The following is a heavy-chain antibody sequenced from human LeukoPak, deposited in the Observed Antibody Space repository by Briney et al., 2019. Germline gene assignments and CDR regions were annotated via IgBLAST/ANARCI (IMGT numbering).Heavy chain of an antibody. CDR1: GFTFDDYA. CDR3: ARPYGGYAGRRLDAFDI. V-gene: IGHV3-9*01. Sequence: GGSLRLSCAASGFTFDDYAMHWVRQAPGKGLEWVSGISWNRGSIGYADSVKGRFTISRDNAKNSLYLQMNSLRAEDTALYYCARPYGGYAGRRLDAFDIWGQGTMVTVSS. CDR2: ISWNRGSI. J-gene: IGHJ3*02. D-gene: IGHD4-17*01.